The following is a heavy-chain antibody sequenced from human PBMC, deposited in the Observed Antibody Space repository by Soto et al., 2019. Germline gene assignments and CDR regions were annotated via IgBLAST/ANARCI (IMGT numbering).Heavy chain of an antibody. Sequence: QVQLVQSGGEVKKPEASVKVSCKASGYTFTSHGISWVRQAPGQGPEWMGWISAHNGDTNYAQKRQGRVTVTTDTSTSTADKELRSLRSEDTAVYYCARMPRGSNTDYYHYMDVWGKGTTVTVSS. V-gene: IGHV1-18*01. CDR2: ISAHNGDT. J-gene: IGHJ6*03. CDR1: GYTFTSHG. D-gene: IGHD3-10*01. CDR3: ARMPRGSNTDYYHYMDV.